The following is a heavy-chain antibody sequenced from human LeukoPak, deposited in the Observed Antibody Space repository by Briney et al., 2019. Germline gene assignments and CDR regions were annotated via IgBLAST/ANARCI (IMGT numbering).Heavy chain of an antibody. CDR3: ATSMGGGNIDY. Sequence: GGSLRLSCAASGFIFSNYWMSWVRQAPGKGLEWVSGITATGSRTYYADSVKGRFTISRDSSKNTLYLQLNSLRVDDTAVYYCATSMGGGNIDYWGQGTLVTVSS. D-gene: IGHD3-16*01. CDR1: GFIFSNYW. CDR2: ITATGSRT. V-gene: IGHV3-23*01. J-gene: IGHJ4*02.